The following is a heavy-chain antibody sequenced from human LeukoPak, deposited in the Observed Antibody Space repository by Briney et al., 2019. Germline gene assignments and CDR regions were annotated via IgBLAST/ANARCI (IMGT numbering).Heavy chain of an antibody. D-gene: IGHD1-7*01. Sequence: GESLKISCKGSGYSFTNYWIGWVRQMPGKGLEWMGTIYPGDSDTRYSPSFQGQVTISADKSISTAYLQWSSLKASDTAMYYCARLRETTRPPSFQHWGQGTLVTVSS. V-gene: IGHV5-51*01. CDR2: IYPGDSDT. CDR1: GYSFTNYW. CDR3: ARLRETTRPPSFQH. J-gene: IGHJ1*01.